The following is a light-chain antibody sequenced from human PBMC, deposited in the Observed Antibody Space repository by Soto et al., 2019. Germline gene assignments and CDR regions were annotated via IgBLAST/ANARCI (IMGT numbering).Light chain of an antibody. CDR1: QGISND. CDR2: AAS. J-gene: IGKJ1*01. V-gene: IGKV1-27*01. Sequence: DIQMTQSPSSLSASIGDRVTISCRASQGISNDLAWYQQKPGKVPYLLIYAASTSHSGVPSRFRGSGSGTDLTLTISSLQPEDVATYYCQNYNSALRTFGQGTKVDIK. CDR3: QNYNSALRT.